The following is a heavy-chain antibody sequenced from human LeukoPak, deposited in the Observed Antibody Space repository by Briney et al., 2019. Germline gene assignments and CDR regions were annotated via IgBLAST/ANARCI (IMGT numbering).Heavy chain of an antibody. CDR1: GGTFSSYA. J-gene: IGHJ4*02. D-gene: IGHD3-9*01. CDR3: ARVASRLRYFDLAFDY. Sequence: SVKVSCKASGGTFSSYAISWVRQAPGQGLEWMGGIIPIFGTANYAQKFQGRVTITADESTSTAYMELSSLRSEDTAVHYCARVASRLRYFDLAFDYWGQGTLVTVSS. V-gene: IGHV1-69*13. CDR2: IIPIFGTA.